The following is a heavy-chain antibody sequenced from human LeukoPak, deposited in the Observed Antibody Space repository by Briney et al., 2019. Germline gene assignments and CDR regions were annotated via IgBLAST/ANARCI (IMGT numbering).Heavy chain of an antibody. CDR1: GYTVTSYD. CDR2: MNPNSGNT. D-gene: IGHD3-9*01. J-gene: IGHJ6*02. V-gene: IGHV1-8*01. CDR3: ARVNSVLRYFDWNGPPYGMDV. Sequence: ASVKVSCKASGYTVTSYDINWVRQATGQGLEWMGWMNPNSGNTGYAQKFQGRVTMTRNTAISTAYMELSSLRSEDTAVYYCARVNSVLRYFDWNGPPYGMDVWGQGTTVTVSS.